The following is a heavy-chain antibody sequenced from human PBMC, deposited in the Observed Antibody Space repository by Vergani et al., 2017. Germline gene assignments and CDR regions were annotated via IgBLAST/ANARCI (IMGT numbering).Heavy chain of an antibody. J-gene: IGHJ3*02. CDR1: GGTFSSYA. D-gene: IGHD5-18*01. CDR2: IIPIFGTA. V-gene: IGHV1-69*19. CDR3: ARDRWDTAMVSGAFDI. Sequence: QVQLVQSGAEVKKPGSSVKVSCKASGGTFSSYAISWVRQAPGQGLEWMGGIIPIFGTANYAQKFQGRVTITADESTSTAYMELSSLRSEDTAVYYRARDRWDTAMVSGAFDIWGQGTMVTVSS.